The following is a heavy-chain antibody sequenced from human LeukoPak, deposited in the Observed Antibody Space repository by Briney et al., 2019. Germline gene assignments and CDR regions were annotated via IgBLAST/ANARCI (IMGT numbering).Heavy chain of an antibody. CDR3: ATGGYDPNDY. V-gene: IGHV3-11*01. Sequence: GGSLRLSCAASGFTFSDHYMIWLRQAPGKGLEAISYISHNGETKYYADSVKGRLSISRDNAKSSLYLQMNSLRAEDTAVYYCATGGYDPNDYWGQGTLVTVSS. CDR1: GFTFSDHY. D-gene: IGHD5-12*01. CDR2: ISHNGETK. J-gene: IGHJ4*02.